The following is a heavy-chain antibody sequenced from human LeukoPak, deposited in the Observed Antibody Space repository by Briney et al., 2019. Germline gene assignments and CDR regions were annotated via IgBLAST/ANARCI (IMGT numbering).Heavy chain of an antibody. CDR1: GYTFSTYG. J-gene: IGHJ4*02. CDR3: ARDLSSGGWTLEFDY. D-gene: IGHD1-1*01. V-gene: IGHV1-18*01. CDR2: ISGHTGNT. Sequence: ASVTVSCKTSGYTFSTYGVTWVRQAPGQGFQWMGWISGHTGNTKYAENFQGRISPTTDTSATTAYMELRSLTSDDTAVYYCARDLSSGGWTLEFDYWGQGSLVSVAA.